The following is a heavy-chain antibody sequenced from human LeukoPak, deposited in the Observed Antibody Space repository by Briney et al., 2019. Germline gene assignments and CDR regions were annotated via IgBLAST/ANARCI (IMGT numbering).Heavy chain of an antibody. D-gene: IGHD2/OR15-2a*01. CDR3: ARDFYGDDGHHPFDY. Sequence: SETLSLTCSVSGGSISNYYWNWLRQPAGKGLEWIGRIYASGSTNYNPSLKSRVTISMDKSKNHFSLNLKSVTAADTAFYYCARDFYGDDGHHPFDYRGQGIQVIVSS. J-gene: IGHJ4*02. V-gene: IGHV4-4*07. CDR1: GGSISNYY. CDR2: IYASGST.